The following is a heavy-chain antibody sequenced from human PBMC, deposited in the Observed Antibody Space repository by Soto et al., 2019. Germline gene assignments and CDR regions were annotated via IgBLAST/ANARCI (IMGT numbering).Heavy chain of an antibody. CDR1: EGTFSSYA. J-gene: IGHJ6*02. CDR2: IIPIFGTA. V-gene: IGHV1-69*13. CDR3: AKAFGTVGYGMDV. Sequence: GASVMVSCKASEGTFSSYAISWVRHAPGQGLEWMGGIIPIFGTANYAQKFQGRVTITADESTSTAYMELSSLRSEDTAVYYCAKAFGTVGYGMDVWCQGTRLTASS. D-gene: IGHD1-1*01.